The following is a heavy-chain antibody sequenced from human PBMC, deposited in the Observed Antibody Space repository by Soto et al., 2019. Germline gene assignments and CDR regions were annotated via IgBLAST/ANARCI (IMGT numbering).Heavy chain of an antibody. CDR3: ARDGSTSWYSYDYHGMDV. J-gene: IGHJ6*02. CDR2: INLDGSEK. V-gene: IGHV3-7*05. Sequence: EVQLVESGGGLVQHGGSLRLSCAASGFTFRTYWLSWVRQVPGKGLEWVANINLDGSEKNYVDSVKGRFTISRDNARNSLYLQMSSLRAEDTALYYCARDGSTSWYSYDYHGMDVWGQGTTVTVSS. CDR1: GFTFRTYW. D-gene: IGHD5-18*01.